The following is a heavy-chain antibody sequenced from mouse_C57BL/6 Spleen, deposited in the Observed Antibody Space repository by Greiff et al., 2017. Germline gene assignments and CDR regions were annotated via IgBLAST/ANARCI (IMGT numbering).Heavy chain of an antibody. Sequence: QVQLQQPGAELVMPGASVKLSCKASGYTFTSYWMHWVKQRPGQGLEWIGEIDPSDSYTNYNQKFKGKSTLPVDKSSSTAYMQLSSLTSEDSAVYYCAAITTVVATDWYFDVWGTGTTVTVSS. CDR3: AAITTVVATDWYFDV. J-gene: IGHJ1*03. D-gene: IGHD1-1*01. V-gene: IGHV1-69*01. CDR1: GYTFTSYW. CDR2: IDPSDSYT.